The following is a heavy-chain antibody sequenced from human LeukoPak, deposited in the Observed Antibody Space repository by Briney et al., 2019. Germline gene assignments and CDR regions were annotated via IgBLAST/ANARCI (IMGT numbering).Heavy chain of an antibody. V-gene: IGHV4-38-2*01. CDR2: IYHSGST. CDR1: GYSISSGYY. Sequence: PSEPRSLTCAVSGYSISSGYYWGWIRQPPGKGLEWIGSIYHSGSTYYNPSLKSRVTISVDTSKNQFSLKLSSVTAADTAVYYCARVEMATPYAEYFQHWGQGTLVTVSS. J-gene: IGHJ1*01. D-gene: IGHD5-24*01. CDR3: ARVEMATPYAEYFQH.